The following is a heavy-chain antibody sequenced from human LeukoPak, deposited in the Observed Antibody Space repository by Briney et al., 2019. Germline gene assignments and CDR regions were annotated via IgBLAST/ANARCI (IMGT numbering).Heavy chain of an antibody. CDR2: INHSGST. CDR1: GESFSGYY. V-gene: IGHV4-34*01. J-gene: IGHJ4*02. Sequence: SSETLSLTCAVYGESFSGYYWSWIRQPPGKGLEWIGEINHSGSTNYNPSLKSRVTISVDTSKNQFSLKLSSVTAADTAVYYCARMRTVVVVAATQHHFDYWGQGTLVTVSS. CDR3: ARMRTVVVVAATQHHFDY. D-gene: IGHD2-15*01.